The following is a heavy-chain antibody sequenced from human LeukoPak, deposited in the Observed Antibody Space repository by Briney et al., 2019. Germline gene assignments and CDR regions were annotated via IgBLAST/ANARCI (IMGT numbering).Heavy chain of an antibody. Sequence: PSETLSLTCTVSGGSISSSSYYWGWIRQPPGKGLEWIGSIYYSGSTYYNPSLKSRVTISVDTSKNQFSLKLSSVTAADTAVYYCARRYGSGRRDDAFDIWGQGTMVTVSS. CDR1: GGSISSSSYY. V-gene: IGHV4-39*07. D-gene: IGHD3-10*01. J-gene: IGHJ3*02. CDR3: ARRYGSGRRDDAFDI. CDR2: IYYSGST.